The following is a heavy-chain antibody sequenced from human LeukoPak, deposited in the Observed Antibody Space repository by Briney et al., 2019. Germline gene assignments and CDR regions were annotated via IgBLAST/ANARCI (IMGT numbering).Heavy chain of an antibody. CDR3: ARVYDSSGYYVGGFDY. J-gene: IGHJ4*02. CDR2: IYYSGST. D-gene: IGHD3-22*01. Sequence: SETLSLTCTVSGGSISSSSYYWGWIRQPPGKGLEWIGYIYYSGSTNYNPSLKSRVTISVDTSKNQFSLKLSSVTAADTAVYYCARVYDSSGYYVGGFDYWGQGTLVTVSS. CDR1: GGSISSSSYY. V-gene: IGHV4-61*05.